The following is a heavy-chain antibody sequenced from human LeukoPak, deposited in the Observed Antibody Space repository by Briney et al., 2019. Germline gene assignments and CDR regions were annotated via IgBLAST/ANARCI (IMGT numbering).Heavy chain of an antibody. V-gene: IGHV4-59*08. CDR1: GGSIGTYY. J-gene: IGHJ6*03. CDR2: IYVTGN. CDR3: ARHIGGGIEDMDV. D-gene: IGHD3-16*02. Sequence: SETLSLTCTVSGGSIGTYYWSWVRQSPGKGLEWLGYIYVTGNRYNPYLQSRVTISVDTSRNQFFLKMSSVTTADTAVYYCARHIGGGIEDMDVWGKGTKVTVSS.